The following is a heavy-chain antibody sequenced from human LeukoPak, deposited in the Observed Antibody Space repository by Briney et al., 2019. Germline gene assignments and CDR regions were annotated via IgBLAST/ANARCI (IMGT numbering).Heavy chain of an antibody. CDR1: GLTFSSYS. J-gene: IGHJ6*02. CDR3: ARDSITGTTGPNYYYYGMDV. CDR2: ISSSSSYI. V-gene: IGHV3-21*01. Sequence: GGSLRLSCAASGLTFSSYSMNWVRQAPGKGLEWVSSISSSSSYIYYADSVKGRFTISRDNAKNSLYLQMNSLRAEDTAVYYCARDSITGTTGPNYYYYGMDVWGQGTTVTVSS. D-gene: IGHD1-20*01.